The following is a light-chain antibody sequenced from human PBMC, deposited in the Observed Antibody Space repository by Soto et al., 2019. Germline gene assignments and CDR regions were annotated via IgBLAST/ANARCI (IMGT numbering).Light chain of an antibody. CDR3: QLYGDSPMYT. CDR1: QGVSSDY. V-gene: IGKV3-20*01. Sequence: IVLTQSPGTLSLSPGERATLSCRASQGVSSDYLGWYQQKAGQAPRLLIYGASSRATGITDWFSGSGSGTTFSLTISRLQPEDFAVYYCQLYGDSPMYTFGQGTKLEIK. J-gene: IGKJ2*01. CDR2: GAS.